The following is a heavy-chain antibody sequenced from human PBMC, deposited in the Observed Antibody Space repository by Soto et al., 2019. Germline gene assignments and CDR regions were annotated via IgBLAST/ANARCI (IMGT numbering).Heavy chain of an antibody. V-gene: IGHV1-2*02. CDR2: VTPSTGGT. Sequence: ASVKVSFKASGYTFSDYYIHWLRQAPGQGLEWMGWVTPSTGGTNYARKFQGRVSMTSDTSISTAYMELSSLRSDDTAVYYCARDLRINWYTASDIRGQGTLVTVSS. CDR1: GYTFSDYY. J-gene: IGHJ3*02. D-gene: IGHD1-20*01. CDR3: ARDLRINWYTASDI.